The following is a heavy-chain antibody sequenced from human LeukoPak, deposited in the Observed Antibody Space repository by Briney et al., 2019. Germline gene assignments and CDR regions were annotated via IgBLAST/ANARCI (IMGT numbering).Heavy chain of an antibody. CDR2: INTGNGNT. V-gene: IGHV1-3*04. D-gene: IGHD3-10*01. J-gene: IGHJ3*02. CDR3: AREALWFGHAFDT. Sequence: ASVKVSCKASGYTFTNYGVSWVRQAPGQGLEWMGWINTGNGNTKYSQKFQGRVTITRDTSASTAYMELSSLRSEDTALYYCAREALWFGHAFDTWGQGTMVTVSS. CDR1: GYTFTNYG.